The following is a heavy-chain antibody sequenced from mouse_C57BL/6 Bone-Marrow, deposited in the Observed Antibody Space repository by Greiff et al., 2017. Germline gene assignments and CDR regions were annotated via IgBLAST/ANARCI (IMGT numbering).Heavy chain of an antibody. J-gene: IGHJ2*01. V-gene: IGHV1-55*01. D-gene: IGHD2-5*01. Sequence: QVQLQQPGAELVKPGASVKMSCKASGYTFTSYWITWVKQRPGQGLEWIGDIYPGSGSTNYTEKFKSKATLTVDTSSSTAYMQLSSLTSEDSAVYYCARTPYYSNYGDYWGQGTTLTVSS. CDR1: GYTFTSYW. CDR2: IYPGSGST. CDR3: ARTPYYSNYGDY.